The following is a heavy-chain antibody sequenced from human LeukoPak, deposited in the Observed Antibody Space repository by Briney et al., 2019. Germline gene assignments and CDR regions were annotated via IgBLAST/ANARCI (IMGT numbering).Heavy chain of an antibody. Sequence: RGSLRLSCAASGFTFSSYGMHWVRQAPGKGLEWVAVISYDGSNKYYADSVKGRFTISRDNSKNTLYLQMSSLRAEDTALYYCAKSRAAETTLLFDSWGQGILVTVSS. CDR2: ISYDGSNK. D-gene: IGHD6-13*01. CDR3: AKSRAAETTLLFDS. V-gene: IGHV3-30*18. CDR1: GFTFSSYG. J-gene: IGHJ4*02.